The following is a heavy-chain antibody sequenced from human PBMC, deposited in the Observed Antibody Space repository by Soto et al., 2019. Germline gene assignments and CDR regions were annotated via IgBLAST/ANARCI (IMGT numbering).Heavy chain of an antibody. Sequence: QVQLVKSGAEVKKPGASVKFSCKASGYTFTSYGISWVRQAPGQGLEWMGWISAYNGNTYNAQKLQGRVTMTTDTSTSTAYMERRSLRSDDTAVYYCASVVYSAAVPRYDYWGQGTLVPVSS. CDR3: ASVVYSAAVPRYDY. J-gene: IGHJ4*02. V-gene: IGHV1-18*01. D-gene: IGHD6-13*01. CDR2: ISAYNGNT. CDR1: GYTFTSYG.